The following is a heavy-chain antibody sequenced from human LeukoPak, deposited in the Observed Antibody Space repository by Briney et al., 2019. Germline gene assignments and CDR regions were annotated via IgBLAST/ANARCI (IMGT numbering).Heavy chain of an antibody. V-gene: IGHV3-33*01. CDR2: IWYDGSNK. J-gene: IGHJ3*02. D-gene: IGHD3-10*01. CDR3: ARDDAHYGSHAFDI. Sequence: GRSLRLSCAASGFTFSSYGMHWVRQAPGKGLEWVAVIWYDGSNKYYADSVKGRFTISRDNSKNTLYLQMNSLRAEATAVYYCARDDAHYGSHAFDIWRQGTMVTVSS. CDR1: GFTFSSYG.